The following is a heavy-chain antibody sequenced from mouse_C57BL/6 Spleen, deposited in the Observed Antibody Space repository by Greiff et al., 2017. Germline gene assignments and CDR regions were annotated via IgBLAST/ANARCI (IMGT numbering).Heavy chain of an antibody. J-gene: IGHJ3*01. CDR1: GYTFTSYW. Sequence: VKLQQPGTELVKPGASVKLSCKASGYTFTSYWMHWVKQRPGQGLEWIGNINPSNGGTNYNEKFKSKATLTVDKSSSTAHMQLSSLTSEDSAVYYCARAGYGYDEFAYWGQGTLVTVSA. CDR2: INPSNGGT. D-gene: IGHD2-2*01. CDR3: ARAGYGYDEFAY. V-gene: IGHV1-53*01.